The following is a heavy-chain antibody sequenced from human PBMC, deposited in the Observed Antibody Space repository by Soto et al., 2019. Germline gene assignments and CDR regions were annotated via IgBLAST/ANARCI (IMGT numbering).Heavy chain of an antibody. CDR1: GFTFSSYS. CDR3: ARGSSAMRYYGMDV. D-gene: IGHD2-2*01. V-gene: IGHV3-21*01. Sequence: EVQLVESGGGLVKPGGSLRLSCAASGFTFSSYSMNWVRQAPGKGLEWVSSISSSSSYIYYADSVKGRFTISRDNAKNSLYLQMNSLRAEVTAVYYCARGSSAMRYYGMDVWGQGTTVTVSS. CDR2: ISSSSSYI. J-gene: IGHJ6*02.